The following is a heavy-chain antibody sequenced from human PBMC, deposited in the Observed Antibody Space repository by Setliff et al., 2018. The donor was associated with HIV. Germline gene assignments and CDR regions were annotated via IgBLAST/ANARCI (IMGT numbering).Heavy chain of an antibody. CDR1: GYTFTGYY. V-gene: IGHV1-2*06. CDR2: INPYSGDT. D-gene: IGHD1-1*01. J-gene: IGHJ6*03. CDR3: ARGGTTVNYYYYYMDV. Sequence: ASVKVSCKASGYTFTGYYMHWVRQAPGQGLEWMGRINPYSGDTNYAQKFQGRVTMTRDTSITTAYMELSRLRSDDTAVYYCARGGTTVNYYYYYMDVRGKGTTVTVSS.